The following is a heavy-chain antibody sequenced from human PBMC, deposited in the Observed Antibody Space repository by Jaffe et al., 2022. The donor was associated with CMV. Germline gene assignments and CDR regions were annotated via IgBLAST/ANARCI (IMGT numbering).Heavy chain of an antibody. V-gene: IGHV3-9*01. Sequence: EVQLVESGGGLVQPGRSLRLSCAASGFTFDDYAMHWVRQAPGKGLEWVSGISWNSGSIGYADSVKGRFTISRDNAKNSLYLQMNSLRAEDTALYYCAKGRGYYDSSGIPNREYFDYWGQGTLVTVSS. CDR2: ISWNSGSI. J-gene: IGHJ4*02. CDR3: AKGRGYYDSSGIPNREYFDY. CDR1: GFTFDDYA. D-gene: IGHD3-22*01.